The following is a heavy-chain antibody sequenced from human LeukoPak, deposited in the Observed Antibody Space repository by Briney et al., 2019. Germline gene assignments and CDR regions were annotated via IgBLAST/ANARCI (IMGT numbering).Heavy chain of an antibody. J-gene: IGHJ3*02. CDR3: ARDLSGVGGAFDI. Sequence: SETLSLTCTVSGGSISSYYWSWIRQPPGKGLEWIGYIYYSGSTNYNPSLKSRVTISVDTSKNQFSLKLSSVTAADTAVYYCARDLSGVGGAFDIWGQGTMVTVSS. CDR2: IYYSGST. CDR1: GGSISSYY. D-gene: IGHD1-26*01. V-gene: IGHV4-59*01.